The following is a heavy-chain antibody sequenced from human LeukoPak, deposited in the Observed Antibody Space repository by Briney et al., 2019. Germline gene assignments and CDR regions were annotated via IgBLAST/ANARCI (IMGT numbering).Heavy chain of an antibody. D-gene: IGHD1-14*01. CDR3: ARGRYYLDS. CDR1: GFTFSTYW. CDR2: FNSDGITT. J-gene: IGHJ4*02. Sequence: GRSLRLSCAASGFTFSTYWMHWVRQAPGKGLVWVSRFNSDGITTSYADSVKGRFTISRDNAKNTLYLQMNSLRAEDTAVYYCARGRYYLDSWGQGTLVTVSS. V-gene: IGHV3-74*01.